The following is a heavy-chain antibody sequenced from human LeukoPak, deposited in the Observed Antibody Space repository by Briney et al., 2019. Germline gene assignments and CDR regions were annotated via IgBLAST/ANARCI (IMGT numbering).Heavy chain of an antibody. Sequence: GGSLRPSCAASGFTFSSYSINWVRQAPGKGLEWVSSITKTSSYIYYADSVKGRFTISRDNAKSSLYLQMNSLRAEDTAVYYCARASSYGYYDYWGQGTLVTVSS. CDR1: GFTFSSYS. CDR3: ARASSYGYYDY. D-gene: IGHD4-11*01. CDR2: ITKTSSYI. V-gene: IGHV3-21*01. J-gene: IGHJ4*03.